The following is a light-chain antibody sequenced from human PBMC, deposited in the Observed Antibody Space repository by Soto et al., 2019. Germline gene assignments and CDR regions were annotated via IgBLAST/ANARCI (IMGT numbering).Light chain of an antibody. CDR3: QQYNNLPIT. J-gene: IGKJ5*01. V-gene: IGKV1-33*01. Sequence: DIQMTHSPSSLLPSVGTRVTIISKPSQGINNFLNWYQQKPGKAPKLLIFHTSNLETGVPSRFSGSGSGTDFTFTISSLQPEDIATYYCQQYNNLPITFGQGTRLDIK. CDR1: QGINNF. CDR2: HTS.